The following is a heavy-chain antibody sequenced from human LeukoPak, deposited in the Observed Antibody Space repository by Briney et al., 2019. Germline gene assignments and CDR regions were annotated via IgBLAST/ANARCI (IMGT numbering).Heavy chain of an antibody. V-gene: IGHV3-23*01. CDR2: ISGSGGST. J-gene: IGHJ5*02. Sequence: GRSLRLSCAASGFTFSSYVMSWVRQAPGKGLEWVSAISGSGGSTYYADSVKGRFTISRDNSKNTLYLQMNSLRAEDTAVYYCAKDRGYFDWLKPFDPWGQGTLVTVSS. D-gene: IGHD3-9*01. CDR3: AKDRGYFDWLKPFDP. CDR1: GFTFSSYV.